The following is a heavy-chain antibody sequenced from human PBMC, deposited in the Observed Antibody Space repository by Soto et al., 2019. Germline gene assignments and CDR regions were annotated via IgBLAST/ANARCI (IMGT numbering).Heavy chain of an antibody. CDR2: IYYSGST. CDR3: ARVRSGGFTFDY. Sequence: SETLSLTCTVSGGSISSYYWSWIRQPPGKGLEWIEYIYYSGSTNYNPSLKSRVTISVDTSKNQFSLKLSSVTAADTAVYYCARVRSGGFTFDYWGQGTLVTVSS. V-gene: IGHV4-59*01. J-gene: IGHJ4*02. D-gene: IGHD2-15*01. CDR1: GGSISSYY.